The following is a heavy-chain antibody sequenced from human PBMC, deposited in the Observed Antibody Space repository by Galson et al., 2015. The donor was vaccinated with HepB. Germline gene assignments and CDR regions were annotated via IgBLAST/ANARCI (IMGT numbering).Heavy chain of an antibody. V-gene: IGHV3-33*01. J-gene: IGHJ5*02. CDR2: IWHNGAKK. Sequence: TFSDYGLHWVRQAPGKGLEWMALIWHNGAKKIYANSVRGRFSISRDNSKNILSLQMNNLGSEDTAIYYCAREARVAAPAAFDLWGPGILVTVSS. CDR1: TFSDYG. CDR3: AREARVAAPAAFDL. D-gene: IGHD6-13*01.